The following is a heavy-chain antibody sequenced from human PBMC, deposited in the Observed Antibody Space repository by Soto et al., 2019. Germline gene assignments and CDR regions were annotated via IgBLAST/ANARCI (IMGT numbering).Heavy chain of an antibody. CDR2: FDPEDGET. CDR3: ATGPFAEAPRHFDWLLLPGLRFDY. V-gene: IGHV1-24*01. CDR1: GSTLTELS. J-gene: IGHJ4*02. Sequence: QVQLVQSGAEVKKPGASVKVSCKVSGSTLTELSMHWVRQAPGKGLEWMGGFDPEDGETIYAQKFQGRITMTENTSTDTAHMELRSLRSEDTAVYYCATGPFAEAPRHFDWLLLPGLRFDYWGQGTLVTVSS. D-gene: IGHD3-9*01.